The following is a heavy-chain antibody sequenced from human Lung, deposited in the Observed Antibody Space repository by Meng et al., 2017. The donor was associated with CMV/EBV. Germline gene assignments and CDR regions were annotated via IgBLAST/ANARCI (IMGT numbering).Heavy chain of an antibody. CDR2: INHSGST. Sequence: GPLQRWGAGLLKPSETLSLTCAVYGGSFSGYYWSWIRQPPGKGLEWIGEINHSGSTNYNPSLKSRVTISVDTSKNQFSLKLSSVTAADTAVYYCARADKVRFDYWGQGTLVTVSS. CDR3: ARADKVRFDY. CDR1: GGSFSGYY. V-gene: IGHV4-34*01. J-gene: IGHJ4*02.